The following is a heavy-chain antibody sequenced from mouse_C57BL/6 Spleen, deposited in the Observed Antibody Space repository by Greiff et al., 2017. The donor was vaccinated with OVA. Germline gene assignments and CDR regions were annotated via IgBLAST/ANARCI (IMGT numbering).Heavy chain of an antibody. V-gene: IGHV1-42*01. CDR1: GYSFTGYY. D-gene: IGHD1-1*01. CDR2: IIPSTGGT. Sequence: VQLQQSGPELVKPGASVKISCKASGYSFTGYYMNWVKQSPEKSLEWIGEIIPSTGGTTYNQKFKAKATLTVDTSSNTAYMQLKSLTSEDSAVYYGAGSREDDYCDSGNWYFDVWGTGTTVTVSA. CDR3: AGSREDDYCDSGNWYFDV. J-gene: IGHJ1*03.